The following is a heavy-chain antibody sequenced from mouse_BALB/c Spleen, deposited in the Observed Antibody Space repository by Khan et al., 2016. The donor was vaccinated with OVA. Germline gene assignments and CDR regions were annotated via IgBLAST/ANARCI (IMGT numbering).Heavy chain of an antibody. Sequence: EVQLQQSGPELVKPGASVKISCKASGYSFTGYFMNWVMQSHGKSLEWIGRINPHIGETFYNQKFMGKAILTVDESSSTVHMELRSLASEASAIYYCARKHGSDFDYWGQGTTLTVSS. CDR2: INPHIGET. V-gene: IGHV1-20*02. D-gene: IGHD1-1*01. J-gene: IGHJ2*01. CDR3: ARKHGSDFDY. CDR1: GYSFTGYF.